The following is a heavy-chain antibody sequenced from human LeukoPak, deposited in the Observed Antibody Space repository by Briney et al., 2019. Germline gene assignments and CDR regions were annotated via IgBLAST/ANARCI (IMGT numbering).Heavy chain of an antibody. V-gene: IGHV3-66*02. Sequence: PGGSLRLSCAVSGFTVTSNFMSWVRQAPGKGLEWVSVIYDRGDTYYADSVMGRFTVSRDTSKNTLYLQLNNLGAEDTAVYYCAGRRANTCNFCFVYWGQGTLVTVSS. CDR1: GFTVTSNF. CDR2: IYDRGDT. J-gene: IGHJ4*02. CDR3: AGRRANTCNFCFVY. D-gene: IGHD1-1*01.